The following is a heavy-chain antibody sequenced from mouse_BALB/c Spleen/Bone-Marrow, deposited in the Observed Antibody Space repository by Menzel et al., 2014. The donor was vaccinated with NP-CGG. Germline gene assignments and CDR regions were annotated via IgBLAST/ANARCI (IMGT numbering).Heavy chain of an antibody. D-gene: IGHD2-3*01. CDR3: ARGYSLFFDY. J-gene: IGHJ2*01. CDR2: IWSGGST. CDR1: GFSLTSYG. Sequence: VQLVESGPGLVQPSQSLSVTCTVSGFSLTSYGVHWVRQSPGKGLEWLGVIWSGGSTDYNAAFISRRSISKDNSKSQVFFKMNNLQANDTAICYCARGYSLFFDYWGQGTTLTVSS. V-gene: IGHV2-2*02.